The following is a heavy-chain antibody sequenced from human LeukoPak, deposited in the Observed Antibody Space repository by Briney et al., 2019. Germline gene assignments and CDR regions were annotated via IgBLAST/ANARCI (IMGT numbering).Heavy chain of an antibody. Sequence: SETLSLTCTVSGGSISSYYWSWIRQPPGKRLEWSGYIYYSGSTNYNPSLKSRVTISVDTSKIQFSLKLSSVTAADTAVYYCARGDWYYDCWGQGTLVTVSS. V-gene: IGHV4-59*01. CDR2: IYYSGST. CDR3: ARGDWYYDC. J-gene: IGHJ4*02. CDR1: GGSISSYY. D-gene: IGHD1-7*01.